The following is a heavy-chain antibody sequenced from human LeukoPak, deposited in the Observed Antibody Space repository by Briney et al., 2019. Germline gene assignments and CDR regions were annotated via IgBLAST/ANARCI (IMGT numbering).Heavy chain of an antibody. V-gene: IGHV4-59*08. Sequence: SETLSLTCAVYGGSFSSYYWSWIRQPPGKGLEYMGYIYYSGSTDYNPSFKSRITISVDTSKNQFSLKLSSVTAADTAVYYCARHYYDTSGYYYFDYWGQGTLVTVSS. CDR2: IYYSGST. CDR3: ARHYYDTSGYYYFDY. J-gene: IGHJ4*02. D-gene: IGHD3-22*01. CDR1: GGSFSSYY.